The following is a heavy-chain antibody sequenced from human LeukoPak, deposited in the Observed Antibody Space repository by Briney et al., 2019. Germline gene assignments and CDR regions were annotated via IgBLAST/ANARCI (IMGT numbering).Heavy chain of an antibody. CDR1: GXTFSNYP. J-gene: IGHJ4*02. V-gene: IGHV3-48*04. Sequence: GGSLRLSCAASGXTFSNYPMNWVRQAPGKGLEWVSYIGRSSGTIYYADSVKGRFTISRDNAKNSMYLQMNSLRAEDTAVYCCARGETVGVCDYWGQGTLVTVSS. D-gene: IGHD1-26*01. CDR3: ARGETVGVCDY. CDR2: IGRSSGTI.